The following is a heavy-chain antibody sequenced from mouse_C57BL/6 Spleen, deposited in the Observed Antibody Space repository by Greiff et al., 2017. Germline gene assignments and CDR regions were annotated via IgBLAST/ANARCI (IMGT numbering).Heavy chain of an antibody. CDR2: IWTGGGT. J-gene: IGHJ2*01. D-gene: IGHD2-5*01. CDR1: GFSLTSYA. Sequence: QLQASGPGLVAPSQSLSITCTVSGFSLTSYAISWVRQPPGKGLEWLGVIWTGGGTNYNSALKSRLSISKDNSKSQVFLKMNSLQTDDTARYYCARNYYSNYEGNYFDYWGQGTTLTVSS. CDR3: ARNYYSNYEGNYFDY. V-gene: IGHV2-9-1*01.